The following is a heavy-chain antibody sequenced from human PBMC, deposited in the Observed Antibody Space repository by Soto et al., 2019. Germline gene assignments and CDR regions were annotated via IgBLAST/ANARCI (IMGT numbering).Heavy chain of an antibody. J-gene: IGHJ4*02. D-gene: IGHD2-15*01. CDR3: GTDPSAAYSSSYSGIDY. CDR1: GGSITSSNW. Sequence: SETLSLTCTVSGGSITSSNWWTWVRQPPGKGLEWIGEIYFRGRTNYNPSLESRVTISVDKSKNQFSLNLISVTAADTAVYYCGTDPSAAYSSSYSGIDYWGQGTLVTVSS. V-gene: IGHV4-4*02. CDR2: IYFRGRT.